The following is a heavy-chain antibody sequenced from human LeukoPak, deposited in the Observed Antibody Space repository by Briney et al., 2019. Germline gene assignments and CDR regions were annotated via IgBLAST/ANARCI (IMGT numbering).Heavy chain of an antibody. CDR3: ARWYFDY. J-gene: IGHJ4*02. Sequence: GGSLRLSCAASGFTFSNYWMSWVRQAPGKGLEWVANIKEDGSERYYVDSVKGRFTISRDNAKHSLYLQMDSLRAEDTAVYYCARWYFDYWGQGTLVTVSS. V-gene: IGHV3-7*01. CDR1: GFTFSNYW. CDR2: IKEDGSER.